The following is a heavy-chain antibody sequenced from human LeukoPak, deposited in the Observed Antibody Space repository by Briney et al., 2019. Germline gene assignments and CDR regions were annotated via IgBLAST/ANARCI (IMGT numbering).Heavy chain of an antibody. Sequence: SETLSLTCTVSGGSISSGGYYWSWIRQHPGKGLEWIGYIYYSGSTYYNPSFKSRVTKSVDTSKNQFSLKLSSVTAADTAVYYCARVMGEQLYYGMDVWGQGTTVTVSS. V-gene: IGHV4-31*03. CDR3: ARVMGEQLYYGMDV. CDR2: IYYSGST. D-gene: IGHD6-13*01. J-gene: IGHJ6*02. CDR1: GGSISSGGYY.